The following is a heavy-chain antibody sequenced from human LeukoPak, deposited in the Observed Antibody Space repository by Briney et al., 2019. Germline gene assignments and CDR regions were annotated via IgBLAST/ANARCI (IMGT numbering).Heavy chain of an antibody. D-gene: IGHD3-3*01. CDR3: ARDRVSWFDP. CDR1: GFTVSSNY. Sequence: GGSLRLSRAASGFTVSSNYMSWVRQAPGKGLEWVSVIYSGGSTYYADSVKGRLTISRDKSKNTLYLQMNRLRAEDTAVYYCARDRVSWFDPWGQGTLVTVSS. CDR2: IYSGGST. V-gene: IGHV3-66*02. J-gene: IGHJ5*02.